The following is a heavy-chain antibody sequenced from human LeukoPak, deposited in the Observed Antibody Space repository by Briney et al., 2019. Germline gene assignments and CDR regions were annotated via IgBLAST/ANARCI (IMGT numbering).Heavy chain of an antibody. CDR2: IYYSGST. V-gene: IGHV4-59*06. J-gene: IGHJ3*02. D-gene: IGHD3-16*02. CDR1: GGSFSGYY. Sequence: PSETLSLTCAVYGGSFSGYYWSWIRQPPGKGLEWIGYIYYSGSTYYNPSLKSRVTISVDTSKNQFSLKLSSVTAADTAVYYCATTTAITFGGVIATDAFDIWGQGTMVTVSS. CDR3: ATTTAITFGGVIATDAFDI.